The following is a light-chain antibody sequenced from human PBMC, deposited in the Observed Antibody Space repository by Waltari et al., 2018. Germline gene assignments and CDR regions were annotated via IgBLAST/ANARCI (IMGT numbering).Light chain of an antibody. V-gene: IGKV4-1*01. CDR3: QQYLSAPRT. Sequence: DIVMTQSPDSLAVSLGERATINCKSSECVIYDSDNKNDLAWYQQKPGQPPKLVIHRASTRQSGVPDRFSGSGSGTDFTLTISSLQAEDVAVYYCQQYLSAPRTFGQGTVLEIK. CDR2: RAS. J-gene: IGKJ2*02. CDR1: ECVIYDSDNKND.